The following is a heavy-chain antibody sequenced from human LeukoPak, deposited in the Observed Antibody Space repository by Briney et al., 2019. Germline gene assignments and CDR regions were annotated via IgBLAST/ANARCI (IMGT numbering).Heavy chain of an antibody. CDR2: INPNSGGT. CDR3: ARGAQERRGMDV. J-gene: IGHJ6*02. CDR1: GYTFTGYY. V-gene: IGHV1-2*06. Sequence: ASVKVSCKASGYTFTGYYMHWVRQAPGQGLEWMERINPNSGGTNYAQKFQGRVTMTRDSSISTAYMELSRLRSDDTAVYYCARGAQERRGMDVWGQGTPVTVSS.